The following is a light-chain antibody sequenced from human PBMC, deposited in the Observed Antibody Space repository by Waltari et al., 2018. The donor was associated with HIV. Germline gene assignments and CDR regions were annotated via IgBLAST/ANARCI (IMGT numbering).Light chain of an antibody. Sequence: QSVLTQPPSVSGAPGQRVTVSCTGSASHIGAGYDVPWYQQLPGTAPKLFIYGNNNRPLGVPDRFSVSKSGASASLAITGLQGEDEGDYYCQTYDTDLKTYVFGSGTKVTVL. J-gene: IGLJ1*01. V-gene: IGLV1-40*01. CDR2: GNN. CDR3: QTYDTDLKTYV. CDR1: ASHIGAGYD.